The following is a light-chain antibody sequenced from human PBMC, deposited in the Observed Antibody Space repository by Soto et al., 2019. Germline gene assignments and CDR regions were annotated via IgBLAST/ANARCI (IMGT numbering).Light chain of an antibody. V-gene: IGKV3-20*01. J-gene: IGKJ5*01. CDR2: GAY. CDR1: QSVSSSY. CDR3: QRYGSSPMYT. Sequence: EIVLTQSPCTLSLSPGERATLSCRASQSVSSSYLAWYQQNPGQAPRLLIYGAYTRATGIPDRFSGSGSGTDFTLTISRLEPEDFAVYYCQRYGSSPMYTFGKGTRLEIK.